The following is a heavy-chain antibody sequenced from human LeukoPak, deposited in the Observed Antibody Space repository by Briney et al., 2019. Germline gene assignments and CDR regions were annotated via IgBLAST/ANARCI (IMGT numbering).Heavy chain of an antibody. V-gene: IGHV3-33*08. J-gene: IGHJ4*02. D-gene: IGHD3-10*01. CDR2: VWYDGINK. CDR3: ASILRSSSGYYFDY. CDR1: GFTFSTYG. Sequence: GGSLRLSCAASGFTFSTYGMSWVRQAPGKGLEWVAVVWYDGINKYYADSVKGRFTISRDNSKNTLYLQMNSLRAEDTAVYYCASILRSSSGYYFDYWGQGTLVTVSS.